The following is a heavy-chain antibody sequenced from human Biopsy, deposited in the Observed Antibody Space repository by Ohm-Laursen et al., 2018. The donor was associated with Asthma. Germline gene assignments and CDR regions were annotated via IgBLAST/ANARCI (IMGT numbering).Heavy chain of an antibody. J-gene: IGHJ6*02. CDR2: IYYSGST. CDR1: GGSITSSSYY. D-gene: IGHD1-26*01. Sequence: SETLSLTCTVSGGSITSSSYYWSWIRQPPGKGLEWIGYIYYSGSTNYNPSLKSRVTISVDTSKNQFSLKLSSVTAADTAVYYCARGSSSRLSQWELLVSGGKRAHSYYGMDVWGQGTTVTVSS. CDR3: ARGSSSRLSQWELLVSGGKRAHSYYGMDV. V-gene: IGHV4-61*01.